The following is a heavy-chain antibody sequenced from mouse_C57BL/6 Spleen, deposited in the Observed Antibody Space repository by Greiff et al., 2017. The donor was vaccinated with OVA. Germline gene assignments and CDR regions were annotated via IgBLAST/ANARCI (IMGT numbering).Heavy chain of an antibody. J-gene: IGHJ2*01. CDR3: ARGIYWNYGYFDY. CDR1: GYAFTNYL. Sequence: VQLQQSGAELVRPGTSVKVSCKASGYAFTNYLIEWVKQRPGQGLEWIGVINPGSGGTNYNEKFKGKATLTADKSSSTAYMQLSSLTSEDSAVYFCARGIYWNYGYFDYWGQGTTLTVSS. V-gene: IGHV1-54*01. D-gene: IGHD1-1*01. CDR2: INPGSGGT.